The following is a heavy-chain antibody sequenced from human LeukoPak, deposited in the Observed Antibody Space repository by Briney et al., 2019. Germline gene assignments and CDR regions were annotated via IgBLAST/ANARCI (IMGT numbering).Heavy chain of an antibody. CDR1: GFTFSSYW. Sequence: GGSLRLSCAASGFTFSSYWMSWVRQAPGKGLEWVANIKYDGNEKFYVDSVKGRLTISRDNAKNSLYLQMNSLRAEDTAVYYCARDTYSNYYYYYGMDVWGQGTTVTVSS. CDR3: ARDTYSNYYYYYGMDV. D-gene: IGHD4-11*01. V-gene: IGHV3-7*01. CDR2: IKYDGNEK. J-gene: IGHJ6*02.